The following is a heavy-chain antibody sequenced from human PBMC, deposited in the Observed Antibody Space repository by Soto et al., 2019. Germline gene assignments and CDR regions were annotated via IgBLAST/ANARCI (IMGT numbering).Heavy chain of an antibody. J-gene: IGHJ6*02. CDR3: AKDITGITMVRGVSKYYYYYGMDV. Sequence: GGSLRLSCAASGFTFDDYAMHWVRQAPGKGLEWVSGISWNSGSIGYADSVKGRFTISRDNAKNSLYLQMNSLRAEDTALYYCAKDITGITMVRGVSKYYYYYGMDVWGQGTTVTVSS. CDR2: ISWNSGSI. V-gene: IGHV3-9*01. D-gene: IGHD3-10*01. CDR1: GFTFDDYA.